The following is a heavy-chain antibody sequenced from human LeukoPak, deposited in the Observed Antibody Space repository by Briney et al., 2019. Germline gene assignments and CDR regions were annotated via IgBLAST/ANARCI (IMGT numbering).Heavy chain of an antibody. CDR3: AKASLYSGTAWGVFDF. J-gene: IGHJ3*01. V-gene: IGHV3-23*01. D-gene: IGHD1-26*01. Sequence: PGGSLRLSCAASGFAFNRCALTWVRQTPGKGLEWVSAITGSGSGTHYADSVKGRFTISRDNSKNTLYLQMNSLRAEDTAVYYCAKASLYSGTAWGVFDFWGQGSLVTVSS. CDR2: ITGSGSGT. CDR1: GFAFNRCA.